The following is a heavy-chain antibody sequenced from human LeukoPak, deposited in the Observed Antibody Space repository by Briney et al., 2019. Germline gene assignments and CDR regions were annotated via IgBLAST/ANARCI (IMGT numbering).Heavy chain of an antibody. CDR1: GYTFTSYG. CDR2: ISAYNGNT. D-gene: IGHD3-10*01. V-gene: IGHV1-18*01. Sequence: ASVKVSCKASGYTFTSYGISWVRQAPGQGLEWMGWISAYNGNTNYAQKLQGRVTMTTDTSTSTAYMELSSLRSDDTAVYYCARGDKKENLSGPSGYFDPWGQGSLVTVSS. J-gene: IGHJ5*02. CDR3: ARGDKKENLSGPSGYFDP.